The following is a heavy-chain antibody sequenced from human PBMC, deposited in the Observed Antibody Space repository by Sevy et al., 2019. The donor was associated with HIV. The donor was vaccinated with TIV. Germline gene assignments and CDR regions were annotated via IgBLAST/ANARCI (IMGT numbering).Heavy chain of an antibody. J-gene: IGHJ3*01. CDR1: GFTFNTNA. CDR3: AKALNPALESMIEVIFRTLKGFDV. Sequence: GGSLRLSCAASGFTFNTNAMNWVRQAPGKGLEWVSGISATGGGTYYTDSGKGRFTVSRDNSQNTLYLQMNSLRADDTAIYYCAKALNPALESMIEVIFRTLKGFDVWGQGTMVTVSS. D-gene: IGHD3-22*01. CDR2: ISATGGGT. V-gene: IGHV3-23*01.